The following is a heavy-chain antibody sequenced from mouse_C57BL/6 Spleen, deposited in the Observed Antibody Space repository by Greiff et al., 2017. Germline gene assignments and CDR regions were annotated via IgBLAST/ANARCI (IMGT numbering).Heavy chain of an antibody. CDR1: GFNIKDDY. V-gene: IGHV14-4*01. CDR2: IDPENGDT. J-gene: IGHJ3*01. CDR3: TLYDYDRGFAY. Sequence: VQLQQSGAELVRPGASVKLSCTASGFNIKDDYMHWVKQRPEQGLEWIGWIDPENGDTEYASKFQGKATITADTSSNTAYLQLSSLTSEDTAVYYCTLYDYDRGFAYWGQGTLVTVSA. D-gene: IGHD2-4*01.